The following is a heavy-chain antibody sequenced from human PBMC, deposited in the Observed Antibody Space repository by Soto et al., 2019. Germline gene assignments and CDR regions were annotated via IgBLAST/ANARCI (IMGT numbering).Heavy chain of an antibody. CDR3: ARDIAGCSGGSCYSGWFDP. CDR2: IYYSGST. D-gene: IGHD2-15*01. Sequence: PSETLSLTCTVSGGSISSGDYYWSWIRQPPGKGLEWIGYIYYSGSTNYNPSLKSRVTISVDTSKNQFSLKLSSVTAADTAVYYCARDIAGCSGGSCYSGWFDPWGQGTLVTVSS. J-gene: IGHJ5*02. CDR1: GGSISSGDYY. V-gene: IGHV4-61*08.